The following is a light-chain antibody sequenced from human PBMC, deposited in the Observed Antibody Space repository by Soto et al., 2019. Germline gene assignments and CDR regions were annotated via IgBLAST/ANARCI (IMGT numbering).Light chain of an antibody. Sequence: QSVVTQPASVSGSPGQSITISCTGTSSDVGRYNVVSWYQQHPGKAPKLMIYEGTKRPSGVSNRFSGSKSGNTDSLTISGLQAEDDADYYCCSYAGSSTWVFGTGTKLTVL. CDR2: EGT. CDR3: CSYAGSSTWV. J-gene: IGLJ1*01. CDR1: SSDVGRYNV. V-gene: IGLV2-23*01.